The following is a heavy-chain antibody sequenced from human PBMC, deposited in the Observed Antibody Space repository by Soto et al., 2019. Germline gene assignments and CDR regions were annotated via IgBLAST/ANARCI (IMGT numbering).Heavy chain of an antibody. J-gene: IGHJ4*02. CDR1: GCSISSGGYY. V-gene: IGHV4-31*03. CDR3: AGGRGTYYFDY. D-gene: IGHD3-10*01. CDR2: IYYSGST. Sequence: SETLSLTCTVSGCSISSGGYYWSWIRQHPGKGLEWIGYIYYSGSTYYNPSLKSRVTISVDTSKNQFSLKLSSVTAADTAVYYCAGGRGTYYFDYWGQGTQVTVS.